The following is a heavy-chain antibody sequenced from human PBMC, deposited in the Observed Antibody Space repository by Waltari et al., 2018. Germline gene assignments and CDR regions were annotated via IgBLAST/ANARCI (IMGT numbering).Heavy chain of an antibody. V-gene: IGHV4-39*01. D-gene: IGHD2-15*01. CDR2: IYYSGST. CDR3: ARGAGYQFDP. J-gene: IGHJ5*02. Sequence: QLQLQESGPGLVKPSETLSLTCTVSGGSISSSSYYWGWIRQPPGKGLEWIGSIYYSGSTYYNPSLKSRVTISVETSKNQCSRKLSSVTAADTAVYYCARGAGYQFDPWGQGTLVIVSS. CDR1: GGSISSSSYY.